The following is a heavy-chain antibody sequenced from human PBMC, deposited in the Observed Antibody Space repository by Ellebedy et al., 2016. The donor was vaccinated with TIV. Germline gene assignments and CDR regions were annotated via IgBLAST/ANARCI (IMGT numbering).Heavy chain of an antibody. CDR1: GFSFSSYA. CDR3: AKLAGVHSWYFDY. Sequence: PGGSLRLSCSASGFSFSSYAMHWVRQAPGKGLEWVSSISKSGSSTYYADSEKGRFTISRDNSKNTVNLQMNSLRAEDTAVYYCAKLAGVHSWYFDYWGQGTLVTVSS. J-gene: IGHJ4*02. D-gene: IGHD2-8*02. V-gene: IGHV3-23*05. CDR2: ISKSGSST.